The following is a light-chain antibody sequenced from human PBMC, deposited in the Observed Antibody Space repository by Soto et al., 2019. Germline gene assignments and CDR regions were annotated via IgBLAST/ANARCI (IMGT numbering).Light chain of an antibody. J-gene: IGKJ3*01. CDR2: DAS. CDR1: QDISNY. CDR3: QQYDNLSFT. V-gene: IGKV1-33*01. Sequence: DIQMTQSPSSLSASVGDRVTITCQASQDISNYLNWYQQKPGKAPKLLIYDASNLETGVPSRFSGSASGIDFTFTISSLQPEDIATYYCQQYDNLSFTFGPGTKVDIK.